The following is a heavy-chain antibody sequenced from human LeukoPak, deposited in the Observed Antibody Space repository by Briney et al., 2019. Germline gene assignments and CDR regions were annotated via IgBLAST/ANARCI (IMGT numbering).Heavy chain of an antibody. CDR2: IYYRGST. J-gene: IGHJ4*02. D-gene: IGHD4/OR15-4a*01. CDR3: ARATDYGDSYYFDH. CDR1: SDSVSSKTSY. Sequence: PSETLSLTCVVSSDSVSSKTSYWSWIRQSPGKGLEWIGYIYYRGSTYYSPSLKSRLTISLDTPNNQFSLKLRSVTAADTAVYYCARATDYGDSYYFDHWGQGTPVTVSS. V-gene: IGHV4-61*01.